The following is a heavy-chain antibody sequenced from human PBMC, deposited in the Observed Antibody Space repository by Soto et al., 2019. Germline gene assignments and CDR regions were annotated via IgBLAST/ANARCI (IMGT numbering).Heavy chain of an antibody. CDR3: ARHYSSGSRNWFDP. CDR1: GGSINSSSYF. J-gene: IGHJ5*02. D-gene: IGHD6-19*01. CDR2: IYYSGSS. V-gene: IGHV4-39*01. Sequence: SETLSLTCSVSGGSINSSSYFWGWVRQPPGKGLEWIGSIYYSGSSYYNPSLRSRVTISVDTSKNQFSLKLSSVTAADTAVFYCARHYSSGSRNWFDPWGQGTLVTVSS.